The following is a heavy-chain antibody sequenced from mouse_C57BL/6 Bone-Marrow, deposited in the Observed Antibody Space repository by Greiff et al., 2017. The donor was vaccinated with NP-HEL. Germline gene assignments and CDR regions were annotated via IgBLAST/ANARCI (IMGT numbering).Heavy chain of an antibody. D-gene: IGHD1-1*01. J-gene: IGHJ3*01. CDR3: ARKGVNYGSSLAWFAY. Sequence: VQLQQPGAELVRPGSSVKLSCKASGYTFTSYWMHWVKQRPIQGLEWIGNIDPSDSETHYNQKFKDKATLTVDKSSSTAYMQLSSLTSEDSAVYYCARKGVNYGSSLAWFAYWGQGTLVTVSA. CDR1: GYTFTSYW. V-gene: IGHV1-52*01. CDR2: IDPSDSET.